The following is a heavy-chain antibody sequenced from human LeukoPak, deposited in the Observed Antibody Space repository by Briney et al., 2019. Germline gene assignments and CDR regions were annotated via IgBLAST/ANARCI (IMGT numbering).Heavy chain of an antibody. J-gene: IGHJ4*02. CDR3: ARESIAVAGAPFDY. Sequence: GGSLRLSCAASGFAFSSHEMNWVRQAPGKGLEWVSYISSGSTIYDADSVKGRFTISRDNAKNSLYLQMNSLRAEDTAVYYCARESIAVAGAPFDYWGQGTLVTVSS. V-gene: IGHV3-48*03. CDR1: GFAFSSHE. D-gene: IGHD6-19*01. CDR2: ISSGSTI.